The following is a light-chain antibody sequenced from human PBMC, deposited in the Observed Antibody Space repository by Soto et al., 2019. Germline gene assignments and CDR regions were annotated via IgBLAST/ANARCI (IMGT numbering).Light chain of an antibody. J-gene: IGKJ1*01. Sequence: SPTALSVSPRDRAPLSWGASQYIGSAVAWYHQRSGQAPRLLIYGASSRATGIPDRFSGSGSGTEFSLTINSLQSEDFAVYYCQEYNTWPWTFGQGTKVDIK. V-gene: IGKV3D-15*01. CDR3: QEYNTWPWT. CDR1: QYIGSA. CDR2: GAS.